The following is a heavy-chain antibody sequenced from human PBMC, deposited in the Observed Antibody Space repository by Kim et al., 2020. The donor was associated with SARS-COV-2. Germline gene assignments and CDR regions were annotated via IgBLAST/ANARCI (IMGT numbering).Heavy chain of an antibody. CDR3: AVHSSGYYYVFDY. Sequence: SETLSLTCTVSGGSISSSSYYWGWIRQPPGKGLEWIGSIYYSGSTYYNPSLKSRVTISVDTSKNQFSLKLSSVTAADTAVYYCAVHSSGYYYVFDYWGQGTLVTVSS. CDR1: GGSISSSSYY. CDR2: IYYSGST. D-gene: IGHD3-22*01. V-gene: IGHV4-39*01. J-gene: IGHJ4*02.